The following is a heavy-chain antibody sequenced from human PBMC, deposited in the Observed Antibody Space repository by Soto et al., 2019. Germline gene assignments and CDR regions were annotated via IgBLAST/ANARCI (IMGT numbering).Heavy chain of an antibody. D-gene: IGHD2-21*01. CDR1: GFPFSIYA. Sequence: PGGSLRLSCAASGFPFSIYAMSLVRQSPGKGLEWVSAISGSGGSTYYADSVKGRFTISRDNSKNTLYLQVNSLRAEDTAVYYCEKSLLGGWFDYYDYGMDVWGQGTTVTVSS. V-gene: IGHV3-23*01. J-gene: IGHJ6*02. CDR3: EKSLLGGWFDYYDYGMDV. CDR2: ISGSGGST.